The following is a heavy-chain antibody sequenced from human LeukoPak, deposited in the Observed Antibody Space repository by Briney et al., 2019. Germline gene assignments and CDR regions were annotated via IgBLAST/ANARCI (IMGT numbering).Heavy chain of an antibody. CDR3: AKSPYGSGSYAIAGDY. V-gene: IGHV3-23*01. CDR2: ISGSGAST. J-gene: IGHJ4*02. D-gene: IGHD3-10*01. CDR1: GFTFSLYA. Sequence: GGSLRLSYAASGFTFSLYAMGWVRQAPGKGLKWVSSISGSGASTYYADSVKGRFTISRDGSKNTLYLQMNSLRAEDTAVYYCAKSPYGSGSYAIAGDYWGQGTLVTVSS.